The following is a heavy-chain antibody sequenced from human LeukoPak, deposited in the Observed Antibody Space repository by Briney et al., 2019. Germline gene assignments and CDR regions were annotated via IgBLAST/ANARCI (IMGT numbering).Heavy chain of an antibody. D-gene: IGHD7-27*01. CDR3: ARGLGTFFDY. J-gene: IGHJ4*02. V-gene: IGHV5-51*01. CDR1: GYSFTSYW. Sequence: GVSLKISSKGSGYSFTSYWIGWVRPMPGKGLEWMGIIYPGDSDTRYSPTFQGQVTISADKSISTADLQWSSLKASDTAMYYCARGLGTFFDYWGQGTLVTVSS. CDR2: IYPGDSDT.